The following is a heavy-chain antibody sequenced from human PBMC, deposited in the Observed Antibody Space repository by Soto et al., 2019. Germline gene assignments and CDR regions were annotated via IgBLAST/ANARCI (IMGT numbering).Heavy chain of an antibody. CDR3: ARDRWKSIVVVPAAGGGYCSDGSCWGEREYYFDY. CDR1: GFTFSSYS. J-gene: IGHJ4*02. Sequence: EVQLVESGGGLVKPGGSLRLSCAASGFTFSSYSMNWVRQAPGKGLEWVSSISSSSSYIYYADSVKGRFTISRDNAKNSLYLQMNSLRAEDTSVYYCARDRWKSIVVVPAAGGGYCSDGSCWGEREYYFDYWGQGTLVTVSS. CDR2: ISSSSSYI. V-gene: IGHV3-21*01. D-gene: IGHD2-15*01.